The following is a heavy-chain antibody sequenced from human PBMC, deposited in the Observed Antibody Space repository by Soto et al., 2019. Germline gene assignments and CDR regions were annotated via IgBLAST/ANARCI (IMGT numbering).Heavy chain of an antibody. CDR2: ISAYNGNT. CDR1: GYTFTSYG. D-gene: IGHD4-17*01. CDR3: ARSHGESDYYYYGMDV. J-gene: IGHJ6*02. V-gene: IGHV1-18*01. Sequence: AASVKVSCKASGYTFTSYGISWVRQAPGQGLEWMGWISAYNGNTNYAQKLQGRVTMTTDTSTSTAYMELRSLRSDDTAVYYCARSHGESDYYYYGMDVWGQGTTVTVSS.